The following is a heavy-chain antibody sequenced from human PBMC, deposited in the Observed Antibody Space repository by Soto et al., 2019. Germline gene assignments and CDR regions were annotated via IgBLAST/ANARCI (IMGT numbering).Heavy chain of an antibody. CDR2: INPNSGGT. V-gene: IGHV1-2*02. J-gene: IGHJ4*02. CDR1: GYTFTGYY. CDR3: ASTINGAAAESPIGY. Sequence: QVQLVQSGAEVKKPGASVKVSCKASGYTFTGYYMHWVRQAPGQGLEWMGWINPNSGGTNYAQKFQGRVTMTRDTSSSTAYMELSRLRSDDTAVYYCASTINGAAAESPIGYWGQGTLVTVSS. D-gene: IGHD6-13*01.